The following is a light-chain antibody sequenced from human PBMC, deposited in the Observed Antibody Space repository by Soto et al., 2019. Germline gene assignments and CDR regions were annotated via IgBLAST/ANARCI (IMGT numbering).Light chain of an antibody. CDR1: QTVLYSSNNKNY. Sequence: IVMTQSPDSLAVSLGERATINCKSSQTVLYSSNNKNYLAWYQQKPGQPPKLLIYWASTRESGVPDRFSGSGSGTAFTLTISSLQAEDVAVYYCQQYYSAPWTFGQGTKVEIK. CDR3: QQYYSAPWT. V-gene: IGKV4-1*01. CDR2: WAS. J-gene: IGKJ1*01.